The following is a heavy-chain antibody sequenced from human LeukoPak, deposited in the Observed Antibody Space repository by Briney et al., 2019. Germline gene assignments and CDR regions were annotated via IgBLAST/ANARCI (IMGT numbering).Heavy chain of an antibody. CDR3: AREGTYGSGDFDY. J-gene: IGHJ4*02. D-gene: IGHD3-10*01. Sequence: GASVKVSCKASGYSFTNHDMHWVRQAPGQRLEWMGCINPDNGNTKYSQEFQGRVTITRDTSASTAYMELSSLRSEDMAVYYCAREGTYGSGDFDYWGQGTLVTVSS. CDR1: GYSFTNHD. CDR2: INPDNGNT. V-gene: IGHV1-3*03.